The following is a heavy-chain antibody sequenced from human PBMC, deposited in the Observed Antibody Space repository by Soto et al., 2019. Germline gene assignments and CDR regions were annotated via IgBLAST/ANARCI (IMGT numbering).Heavy chain of an antibody. Sequence: GGSLRLSCAASGFTFSSYAMSWVRQAPGKGLEWVSAISGSGGSTYYADSVKGRFTISRDNSKNTLYLQMNSLRAEDTAVYYCAKAGSTVTTVDDAFDIWGQGTMVTVSS. V-gene: IGHV3-23*01. CDR2: ISGSGGST. CDR3: AKAGSTVTTVDDAFDI. CDR1: GFTFSSYA. D-gene: IGHD4-17*01. J-gene: IGHJ3*02.